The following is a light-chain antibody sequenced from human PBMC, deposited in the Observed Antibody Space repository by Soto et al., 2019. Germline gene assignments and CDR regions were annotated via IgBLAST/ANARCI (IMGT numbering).Light chain of an antibody. CDR2: DAS. Sequence: EIVLTQSPATLSLSPGERATLSCRASQSVSSYLAWFQQKPGQAPRLLIYDASNRATGIPARFSGSGSGTDFTLTISSLEPEDFAAYYCQQRSNWQRTFGQGTKV. CDR1: QSVSSY. J-gene: IGKJ1*01. V-gene: IGKV3-11*01. CDR3: QQRSNWQRT.